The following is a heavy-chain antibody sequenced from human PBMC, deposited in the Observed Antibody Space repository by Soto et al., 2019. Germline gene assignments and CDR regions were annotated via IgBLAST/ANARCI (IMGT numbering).Heavy chain of an antibody. CDR1: GYTFTSCG. CDR2: INAGNGNT. J-gene: IGHJ6*02. Sequence: ASGKVSCKASGYTFTSCGMHWVRQAPGQRLEWTGWINAGNGNTKYSEKFQGRVTITRDTSASTAYLELSSLRSEDTAVYYCARDPNDSSAYYHHYYYGMDVWGQGTTVTVSS. D-gene: IGHD3-22*01. V-gene: IGHV1-3*01. CDR3: ARDPNDSSAYYHHYYYGMDV.